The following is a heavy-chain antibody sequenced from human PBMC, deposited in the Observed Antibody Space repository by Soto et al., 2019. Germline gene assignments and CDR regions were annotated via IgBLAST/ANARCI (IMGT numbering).Heavy chain of an antibody. CDR2: ISYDGSNK. D-gene: IGHD3-16*01. V-gene: IGHV3-30-3*01. CDR1: GFTFSSYA. CDR3: ARGEDYFDY. J-gene: IGHJ4*02. Sequence: QVQLVESGGGVVQPGRSLRLSCAASGFTFSSYAMHWVRQAPGKGLEWVAVISYDGSNKYYADSVKGRFTISRDNSKITLYLQMNSLRAEDTAVYYCARGEDYFDYWGQGTLVTVSS.